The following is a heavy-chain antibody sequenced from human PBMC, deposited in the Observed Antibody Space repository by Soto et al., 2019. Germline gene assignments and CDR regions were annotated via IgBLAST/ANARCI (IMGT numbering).Heavy chain of an antibody. V-gene: IGHV4-34*01. CDR1: GGSFSGYY. J-gene: IGHJ4*02. CDR3: ARHITMIVVVMGPFDY. Sequence: SVTLSLTCAVYGGSFSGYYWILLRQPPGKGLEWIGEINHSGSTNYNPSLKSRVTISVDTSKNQFSLKLSSVTAADTAVYYCARHITMIVVVMGPFDYWGQGTLVTVSS. D-gene: IGHD3-22*01. CDR2: INHSGST.